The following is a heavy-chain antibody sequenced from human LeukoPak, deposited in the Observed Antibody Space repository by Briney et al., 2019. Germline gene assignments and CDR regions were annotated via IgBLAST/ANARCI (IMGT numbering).Heavy chain of an antibody. J-gene: IGHJ4*02. CDR3: ARETNYVAAPIDC. CDR2: ICRSGST. CDR1: GGSMWSVNW. V-gene: IGHV4-4*02. D-gene: IGHD3-10*02. Sequence: SGTLSLTCGVSGGSMWSVNWWSWVRQPPGTGVEWIGDICRSGSTNYNPSLKSRLTISVDKSKNQFSLKLTPVTAADTAVYYCARETNYVAAPIDCWGPGTLVTVSS.